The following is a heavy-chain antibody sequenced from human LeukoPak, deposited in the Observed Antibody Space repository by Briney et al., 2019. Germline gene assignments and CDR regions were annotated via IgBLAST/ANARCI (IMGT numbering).Heavy chain of an antibody. Sequence: SETLSLTCTVSGGSISSRTYYWGWIRQPPGKGLEWIGSIYYSGTTYYNPSLKSRVTISVDTSKNQFSLKLSSMTAADTAVYYCVRAMNRSGDYLGFDPWGQGTLVTVSS. CDR2: IYYSGTT. CDR1: GGSISSRTYY. CDR3: VRAMNRSGDYLGFDP. D-gene: IGHD3-3*01. V-gene: IGHV4-39*07. J-gene: IGHJ5*02.